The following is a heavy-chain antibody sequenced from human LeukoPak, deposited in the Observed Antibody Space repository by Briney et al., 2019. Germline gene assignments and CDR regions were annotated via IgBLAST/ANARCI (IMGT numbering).Heavy chain of an antibody. V-gene: IGHV1-69*04. CDR1: GGTFSSYA. CDR2: ITPILGIA. CDR3: ARVDYGSGSYHDY. Sequence: SVKVSCKASGGTFSSYAISWVRQAPGQGLEWMGRITPILGIANYAQKFQGRVTITADKSTSTAYMELSSLRSEDTAVYYCARVDYGSGSYHDYWGQGTLVTVSS. D-gene: IGHD3-10*01. J-gene: IGHJ4*02.